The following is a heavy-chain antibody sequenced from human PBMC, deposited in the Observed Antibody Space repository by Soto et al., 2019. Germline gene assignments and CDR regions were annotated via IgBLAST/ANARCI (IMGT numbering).Heavy chain of an antibody. D-gene: IGHD6-19*01. J-gene: IGHJ5*02. CDR1: GGSISSYY. CDR2: IYTSGST. CDR3: ARDNGDGSGWHNWFDP. Sequence: PSETLSLTCTVSGGSISSYYWSWIRQPAGKGLEWIGRIYTSGSTNYNPSLKSRVTMSVDTSKNQFSLKLSSVTAADTAVYYCARDNGDGSGWHNWFDPWGQGTLVTVSS. V-gene: IGHV4-4*07.